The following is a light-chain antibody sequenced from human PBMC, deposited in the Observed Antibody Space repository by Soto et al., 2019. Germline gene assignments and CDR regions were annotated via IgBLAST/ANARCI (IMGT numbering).Light chain of an antibody. CDR3: QQYYATPPA. Sequence: DIVMTQSPDSLAVSLGERATINCKSSRSLLYISNNKNYLAWYQQKPGQPPKLLIYWASTRESGVPDRFSGSGSATDFTLTIRSLQAEDVAVYYCQQYYATPPAFGLGTKLEIK. V-gene: IGKV4-1*01. CDR1: RSLLYISNNKNY. CDR2: WAS. J-gene: IGKJ2*01.